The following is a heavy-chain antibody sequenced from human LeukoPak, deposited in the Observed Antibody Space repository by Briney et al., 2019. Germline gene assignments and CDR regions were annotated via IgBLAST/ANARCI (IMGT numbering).Heavy chain of an antibody. CDR3: AKDLPWGDIVVVPAAPDAFDI. D-gene: IGHD2-2*01. Sequence: GGSLRLSCSASGFTFSSYGIHWVRQAPGKGLEYVSGISGTGGSTYYADSVKGRFTISRDNSKNTLYLQMNSLRAEDTAVYYCAKDLPWGDIVVVPAAPDAFDIWGQGTMVTVSS. CDR2: ISGTGGST. CDR1: GFTFSSYG. V-gene: IGHV3-64*04. J-gene: IGHJ3*02.